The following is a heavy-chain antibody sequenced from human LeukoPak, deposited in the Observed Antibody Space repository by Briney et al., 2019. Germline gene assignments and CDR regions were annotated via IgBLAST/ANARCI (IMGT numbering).Heavy chain of an antibody. CDR2: ISGSGGST. D-gene: IGHD6-19*01. CDR1: GFTFSSYA. CDR3: AKLGHSSGWSPGGMDV. J-gene: IGHJ6*02. Sequence: PGGSLRLSCAASGFTFSSYAMSWVRQAPGKGLEWVSAISGSGGSTYYADSVKGRLTISRDNSKNTLYLQMNSLRAEDTAVYYCAKLGHSSGWSPGGMDVWGQGTTVTVSS. V-gene: IGHV3-23*01.